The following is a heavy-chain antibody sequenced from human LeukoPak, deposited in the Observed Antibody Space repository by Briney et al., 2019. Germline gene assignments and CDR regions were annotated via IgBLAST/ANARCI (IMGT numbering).Heavy chain of an antibody. CDR2: ISGSGGST. CDR3: ANVGNYCSGGSCYSPTYYSDY. CDR1: GFTFSSYA. J-gene: IGHJ4*02. Sequence: PGGPLRLSCAASGFTFSSYAMSWVRQAPGKGLEWVSAISGSGGSTYYADSVKGRFTISRDNSKNTLYLQMNSLRAEDTAVYYCANVGNYCSGGSCYSPTYYSDYWGQGTLVTVSS. V-gene: IGHV3-23*01. D-gene: IGHD2-15*01.